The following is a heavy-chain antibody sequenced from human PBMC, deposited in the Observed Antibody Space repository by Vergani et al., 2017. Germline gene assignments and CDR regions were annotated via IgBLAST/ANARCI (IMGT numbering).Heavy chain of an antibody. D-gene: IGHD3-3*01. CDR1: GGSFSGYY. V-gene: IGHV4-34*01. CDR3: ARGLKYFDFWSGSNWFDP. CDR2: INHSGST. J-gene: IGHJ5*02. Sequence: QLQLQESGPGLVKPSETLSLTCAVYGGSFSGYYWSWIRQPPGKGLEWIGEINHSGSTNYNPSLKSRVTISVDTSKNQFSLKLSSVTAADTAVYYCARGLKYFDFWSGSNWFDPWGQGTLVTVSS.